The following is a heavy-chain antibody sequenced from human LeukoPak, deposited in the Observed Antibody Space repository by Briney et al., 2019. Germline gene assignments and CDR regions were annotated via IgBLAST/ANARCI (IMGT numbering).Heavy chain of an antibody. V-gene: IGHV1-2*02. CDR1: GYTFTDYF. CDR3: ARMALDGGDSIGFDS. J-gene: IGHJ5*01. CDR2: INPNIGDA. D-gene: IGHD2-21*02. Sequence: ASVKVSCRASGYTFTDYFIHWVRQAPGQGLEWMGWINPNIGDASYAQKFQDRVTMTRDRSINTAYMELSRLTSDDTAVYYCARMALDGGDSIGFDSWGQGTLVTVSS.